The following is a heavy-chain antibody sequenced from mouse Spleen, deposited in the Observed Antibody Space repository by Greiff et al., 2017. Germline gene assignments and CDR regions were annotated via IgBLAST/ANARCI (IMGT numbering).Heavy chain of an antibody. CDR1: GYTFTDYY. J-gene: IGHJ3*01. D-gene: IGHD2-2*01. Sequence: VQLQQSGAELARPGASVKLSCKASGYTFTDYYINWVKQRTGQGLEWIGEIYPGSGNTYYNEKFKGKATLTADKSSSTAYMQLSSLTSEDSAVYFCAQYYGYDGAFAYWGQGTLVTVSA. V-gene: IGHV1-77*01. CDR2: IYPGSGNT. CDR3: AQYYGYDGAFAY.